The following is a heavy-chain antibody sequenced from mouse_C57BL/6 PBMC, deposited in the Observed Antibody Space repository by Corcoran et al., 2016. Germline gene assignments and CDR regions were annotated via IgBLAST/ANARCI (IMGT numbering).Heavy chain of an antibody. V-gene: IGHV9-3*01. CDR2: INTYSGVP. CDR3: ARDYGSSYYAMDY. D-gene: IGHD1-1*01. CDR1: RYTFTTYG. J-gene: IGHJ4*01. Sequence: QIQLVQSGPELKKPGETVKISCKASRYTFTTYGMSWVKQAPGKGLKWMGWINTYSGVPTYADDFKGRFAFSLETSASTAYLQINNLKNEDTATYFCARDYGSSYYAMDYWGQGTSVTVSS.